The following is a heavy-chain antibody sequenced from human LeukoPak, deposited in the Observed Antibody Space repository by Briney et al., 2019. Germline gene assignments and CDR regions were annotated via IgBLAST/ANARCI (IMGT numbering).Heavy chain of an antibody. CDR1: GGSISSSSAY. CDR2: IYYSKNT. D-gene: IGHD5-18*01. V-gene: IGHV4-39*01. CDR3: VSPRGFSYGYFDY. Sequence: PSETLSLTCTVSGGSISSSSAYWGWIRQPPGKGLERIGSIYYSKNTYYNPSLKSRVTISADTSKNQFSLTLGSVSATDTAVYYCVSPRGFSYGYFDYWGQGTLVTVSS. J-gene: IGHJ4*02.